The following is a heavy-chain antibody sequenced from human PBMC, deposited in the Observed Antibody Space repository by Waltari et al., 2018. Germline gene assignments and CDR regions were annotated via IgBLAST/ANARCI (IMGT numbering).Heavy chain of an antibody. D-gene: IGHD1-26*01. CDR2: TYYRSKWYN. Sequence: QVQLQQSGPGLVKPSQTLSLTCAISGDSVSSNSAAWNWIRQSPSRGLEWLGRTYYRSKWYNGYAVSVKSRITINPDTSKNQFSLQLNSVTPEDTAVYYCARDLGGVGAPPYNWFDPWGQGTLVTVSS. CDR1: GDSVSSNSAA. CDR3: ARDLGGVGAPPYNWFDP. V-gene: IGHV6-1*01. J-gene: IGHJ5*02.